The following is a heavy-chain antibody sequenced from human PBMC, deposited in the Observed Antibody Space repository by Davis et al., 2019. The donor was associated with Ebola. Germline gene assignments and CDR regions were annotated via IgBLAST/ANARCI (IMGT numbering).Heavy chain of an antibody. V-gene: IGHV1-69*05. J-gene: IGHJ6*02. CDR1: GGTFSSYA. Sequence: AASVKVSCKASGGTFSSYAISWVRQAPGQGLEWMGGIIPIFGTANYAQKLQGRVTMTTDTSTSTAYMELRSLRSDDTAVYYCARDGENVVVPATGTGMDVWGQGTTVTVSS. D-gene: IGHD2-2*01. CDR3: ARDGENVVVPATGTGMDV. CDR2: IIPIFGTA.